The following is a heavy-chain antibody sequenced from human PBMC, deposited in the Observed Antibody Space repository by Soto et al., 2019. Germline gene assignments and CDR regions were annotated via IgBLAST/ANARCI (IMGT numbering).Heavy chain of an antibody. V-gene: IGHV3-23*01. D-gene: IGHD3-10*01. CDR3: VKNSGWFNT. J-gene: IGHJ5*02. CDR1: GFPFGTTD. Sequence: QLLQSGGGLVQPGGSLTLSCAASGFPFGTTDMSWVRQAPGEGLEWVSTIDGSGGITFYADSVKGRFTISRDNSRNTVYLQMNGLRGDDTALYYCVKNSGWFNTWGQGALVTVSS. CDR2: IDGSGGIT.